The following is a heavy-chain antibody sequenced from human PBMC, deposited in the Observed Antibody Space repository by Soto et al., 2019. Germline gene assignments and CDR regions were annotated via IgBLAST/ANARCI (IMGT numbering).Heavy chain of an antibody. CDR3: AREEIAAADYYYYYYMDV. V-gene: IGHV4-59*01. CDR2: IYYSGST. J-gene: IGHJ6*03. Sequence: SETLSLTCTVSGGSISSYYWSWIRQPPGKGLEWIGYIYYSGSTNYNPSLKSRVTISVDTSKNHFSLKLSSVTAADTAVYYCAREEIAAADYYYYYYMDVWGKGTTVTVSS. D-gene: IGHD6-13*01. CDR1: GGSISSYY.